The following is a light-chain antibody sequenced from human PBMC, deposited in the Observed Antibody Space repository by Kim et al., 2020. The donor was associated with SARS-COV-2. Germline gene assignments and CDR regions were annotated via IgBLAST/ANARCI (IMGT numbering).Light chain of an antibody. CDR1: SLRKYY. CDR2: GKN. J-gene: IGLJ2*01. V-gene: IGLV3-19*01. Sequence: SSELTQDPAVSVALGQTLRITCQGDSLRKYYASWYQQKPGLAPVLVIYGKNNRPSGIPDRFSGSSSGDTVSLTITGAQAEDEGDYYCYSRDSSGDHLVFGGGTKVTVL. CDR3: YSRDSSGDHLV.